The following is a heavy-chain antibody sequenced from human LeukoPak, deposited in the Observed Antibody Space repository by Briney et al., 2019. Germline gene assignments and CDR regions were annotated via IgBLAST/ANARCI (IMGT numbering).Heavy chain of an antibody. CDR2: IVVGSGNT. Sequence: ASVKVSCKSSGFXFSSSAVRWVRQARGQRLEWIGWIVVGSGNTNYAQNFQERVTITRDMSTSTAYMELSSLRSEDTAVYYCVADCYGDCIDWGQGTLVTVSS. CDR3: VADCYGDCID. J-gene: IGHJ4*02. CDR1: GFXFSSSA. V-gene: IGHV1-58*01. D-gene: IGHD4-17*01.